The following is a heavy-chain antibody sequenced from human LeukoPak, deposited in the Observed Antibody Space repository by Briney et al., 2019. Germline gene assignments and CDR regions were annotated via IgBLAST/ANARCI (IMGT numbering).Heavy chain of an antibody. J-gene: IGHJ4*02. CDR1: GFTFSSYE. CDR3: ARGEDYGTNTFDY. V-gene: IGHV3-48*03. D-gene: IGHD4/OR15-4a*01. CDR2: ITTSGRTI. Sequence: GGSLRLSCAASGFTFSSYEMNWVRQAPGKGLEWVSYITTSGRTIYYADSVKGRFTISRDNAKNSLYLQMNSLRAEDTAVYYCARGEDYGTNTFDYWGQGTLVTVSS.